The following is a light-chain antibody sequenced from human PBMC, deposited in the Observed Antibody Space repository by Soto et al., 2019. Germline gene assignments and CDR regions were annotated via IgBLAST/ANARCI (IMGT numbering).Light chain of an antibody. CDR3: QQTFSAPGT. CDR1: QTITKF. V-gene: IGKV1-39*01. Sequence: DIQMTQSPSSLSASAGDRVSVTCRTSQTITKFLNWYQEKPGNAPQVLIYVTSNLENGVPSRFSGNGSGTLFTLSISSLQPEDFATYYCQQTFSAPGTFGPGTRVDVK. CDR2: VTS. J-gene: IGKJ1*01.